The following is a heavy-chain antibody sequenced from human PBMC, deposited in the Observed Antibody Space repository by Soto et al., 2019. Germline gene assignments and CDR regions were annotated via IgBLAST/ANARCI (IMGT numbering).Heavy chain of an antibody. CDR2: IYYSGST. D-gene: IGHD5-12*01. CDR1: GASISSYY. J-gene: IGHJ4*02. CDR3: ARGDGYNSL. Sequence: QVQLQESGPGLVKPSETLSLTCTVSGASISSYYWSWIRQPPGKGLEWIGYIYYSGSTNYNPSLKSRVTISVDTSKNQFSLKLSSVTAADTAVYYCARGDGYNSLWGQGTLVTVSS. V-gene: IGHV4-59*01.